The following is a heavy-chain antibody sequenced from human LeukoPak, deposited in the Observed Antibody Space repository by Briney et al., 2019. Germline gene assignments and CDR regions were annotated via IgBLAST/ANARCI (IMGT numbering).Heavy chain of an antibody. J-gene: IGHJ4*02. Sequence: GASVKVSCKASGYTFTGYHMHWVRQAPGQGLEWMGWINPNSGGTNYAQKFQGRVTMTRDTSISTAYMELSRLRSDDTAVYYCARDVEVRFLEWLLFDYWGQGTLVTVSS. D-gene: IGHD3-3*01. V-gene: IGHV1-2*02. CDR2: INPNSGGT. CDR1: GYTFTGYH. CDR3: ARDVEVRFLEWLLFDY.